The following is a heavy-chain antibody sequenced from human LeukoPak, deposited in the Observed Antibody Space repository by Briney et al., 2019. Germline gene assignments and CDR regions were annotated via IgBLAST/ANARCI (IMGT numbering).Heavy chain of an antibody. CDR2: IYHSGST. J-gene: IGHJ6*03. D-gene: IGHD6-6*01. Sequence: SQTLSLTCTVSGGSISSGGYYWSWIRQPPGKGLEWIGYIYHSGSTYYNPSLKSRVTISVDRSKNQFSLKLSSVTAADTAVYYCARIAAEQLALYYYYMDVWGKGTTVTVSS. CDR3: ARIAAEQLALYYYYMDV. CDR1: GGSISSGGYY. V-gene: IGHV4-30-2*01.